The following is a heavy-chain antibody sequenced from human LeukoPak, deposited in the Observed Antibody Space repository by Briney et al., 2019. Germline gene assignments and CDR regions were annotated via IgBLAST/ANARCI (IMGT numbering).Heavy chain of an antibody. D-gene: IGHD1-26*01. V-gene: IGHV1-24*01. J-gene: IGHJ4*02. CDR3: ATVGAQSDTSGSYYDY. CDR1: GYTLTELS. Sequence: GASVKVSCKVSGYTLTELSMHWVRQAPGKGLEWMGGFDPEDGETIYAQKFQGRVTMTEDTSTDTAYMELSSLRSEDTAVYYCATVGAQSDTSGSYYDYWGQGTLVTVSS. CDR2: FDPEDGET.